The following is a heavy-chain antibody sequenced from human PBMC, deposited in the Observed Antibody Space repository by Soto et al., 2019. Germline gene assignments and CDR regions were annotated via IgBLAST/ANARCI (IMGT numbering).Heavy chain of an antibody. D-gene: IGHD3-10*01. CDR2: IDSTGTT. J-gene: IGHJ4*02. CDR3: AKDGRGSGSHYNSVGY. CDR1: GFTVGNNY. Sequence: EVQLVESGGGLIQPGGSLKLSCAASGFTVGNNYMSWVRQAPGKGLEWVSLIDSTGTTKYADSVKGRFTVSRDNAKNTRYLQMNSLRAEDTAVYYCAKDGRGSGSHYNSVGYWGQGTLVTVSS. V-gene: IGHV3-53*01.